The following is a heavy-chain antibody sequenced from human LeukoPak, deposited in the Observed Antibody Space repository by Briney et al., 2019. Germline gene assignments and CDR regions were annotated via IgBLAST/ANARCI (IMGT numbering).Heavy chain of an antibody. V-gene: IGHV3-33*01. CDR2: IWYDGTKQ. D-gene: IGHD3-10*01. CDR1: GFTFSTYG. CDR3: ARDLTPYGSVRSDAYDI. Sequence: GGSLRFSCAASGFTFSTYGMHWVRQAPGKGLEWVAVIWYDGTKQYYADSVKGRFIISRDNSKNILYLQMNSLRAEDTAVYYCARDLTPYGSVRSDAYDIWGQGTMVTVSS. J-gene: IGHJ3*02.